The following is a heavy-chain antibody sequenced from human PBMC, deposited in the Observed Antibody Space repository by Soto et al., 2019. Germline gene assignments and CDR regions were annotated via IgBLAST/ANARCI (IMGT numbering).Heavy chain of an antibody. D-gene: IGHD2-15*01. J-gene: IGHJ4*02. CDR2: INPNGGST. Sequence: QVQLVQSGAEVKRPGASVKVSCNASGHTFTTYYMHWVRQAPGQGLEWLGIINPNGGSTTYAQKFEGRVTMTRETSTSTVYLELSSLRSEDTAVYYCWRAGYCSGGTCFNGNCDYWGQGTLVTVSA. CDR3: WRAGYCSGGTCFNGNCDY. CDR1: GHTFTTYY. V-gene: IGHV1-46*01.